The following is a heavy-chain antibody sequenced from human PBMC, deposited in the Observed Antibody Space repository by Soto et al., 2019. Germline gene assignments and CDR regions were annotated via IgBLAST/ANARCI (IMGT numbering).Heavy chain of an antibody. J-gene: IGHJ6*03. CDR1: GFTVSSNY. CDR3: ARDGDYGYYYYMDV. V-gene: IGHV3-66*01. CDR2: IYSGGST. Sequence: EVQLVESGGGLVQPGGSLRLSCAASGFTVSSNYMSWVRQAPGKGLEWVSVIYSGGSTYYADSVKGRFTNSRDNSKNTLYLQMNSLRAEDTAVYYCARDGDYGYYYYMDVWGKGTTVTVSS. D-gene: IGHD4-17*01.